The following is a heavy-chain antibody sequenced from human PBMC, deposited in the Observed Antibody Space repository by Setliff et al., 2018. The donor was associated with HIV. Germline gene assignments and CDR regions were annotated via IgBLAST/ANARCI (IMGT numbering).Heavy chain of an antibody. Sequence: GGSLRLSCAASGFTFSDYYMSWIRQAPGKGLEWVSYISSSSSSYTNYADSVKGRFRLAKDDSKEILYLEMDSLRADDSALYYCAKDLSVRGSGFKGASAIWGQGTKVTVSS. J-gene: IGHJ3*02. CDR3: AKDLSVRGSGFKGASAI. V-gene: IGHV3-11*03. CDR2: ISSSSSSYT. CDR1: GFTFSDYY. D-gene: IGHD6-19*01.